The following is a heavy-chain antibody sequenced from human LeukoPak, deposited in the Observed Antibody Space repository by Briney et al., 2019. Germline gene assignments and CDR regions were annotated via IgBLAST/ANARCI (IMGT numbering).Heavy chain of an antibody. J-gene: IGHJ4*02. CDR2: IYYIGST. D-gene: IGHD3-22*01. CDR1: GFTFSTYG. CDR3: ARAGRYYYDSSGYYYDY. V-gene: IGHV4-59*01. Sequence: GSLRLSCAASGFTFSTYGMGWVRPAPGEGLEWIGHIYYIGSTNYNPSLKSRVTISVDTSKNHFSLKLTSVTAADTAVYYCARAGRYYYDSSGYYYDYWGQGTLITVSS.